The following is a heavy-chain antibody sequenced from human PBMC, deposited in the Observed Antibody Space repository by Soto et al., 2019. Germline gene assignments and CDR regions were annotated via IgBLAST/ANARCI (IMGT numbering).Heavy chain of an antibody. D-gene: IGHD4-17*01. V-gene: IGHV3-7*01. CDR2: IKHDGSTK. J-gene: IGHJ4*02. CDR3: ARHGDYAFDN. CDR1: GFTFSTYW. Sequence: GGSLRLSCAASGFTFSTYWMGWVRQAPGKGLEWVANIKHDGSTKYYVDSVKGRSTISRDNAEDSLLLQMSSLRVEDTAVYFCARHGDYAFDNWGQGTLVTVSS.